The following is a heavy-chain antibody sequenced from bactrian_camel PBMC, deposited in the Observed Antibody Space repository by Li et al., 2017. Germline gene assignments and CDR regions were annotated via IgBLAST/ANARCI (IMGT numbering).Heavy chain of an antibody. D-gene: IGHD3*01. CDR1: GIIYSYYC. CDR2: LDSDGDI. V-gene: IGHV3S53*01. Sequence: HVQLVESGGGSVQAGGSLRLSCTASGIIYSYYCMGWFRQAPGQEREAVASLDSDGDIEYADFVKGRFTISKDNAKNTLYLQMDNLKPEDTAMYYCAADTSAGCYGDIERLSAHIGQGTQVTVS. J-gene: IGHJ4*01.